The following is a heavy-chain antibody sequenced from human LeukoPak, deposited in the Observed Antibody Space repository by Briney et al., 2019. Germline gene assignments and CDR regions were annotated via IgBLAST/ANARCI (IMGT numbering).Heavy chain of an antibody. V-gene: IGHV4-39*07. CDR2: IYYSGST. J-gene: IGHJ4*02. D-gene: IGHD3-22*01. CDR1: GGSISSSSYY. Sequence: SETLSLTCTVSGGSISSSSYYWGWNRQPPGKGLEWIGSIYYSGSTYYNPSLKSRVTISVDTSKNQFSLKLSSVTAADTAVYYCARGRVVSRRVYDSSGYYAFDYWGQGTLVTVSS. CDR3: ARGRVVSRRVYDSSGYYAFDY.